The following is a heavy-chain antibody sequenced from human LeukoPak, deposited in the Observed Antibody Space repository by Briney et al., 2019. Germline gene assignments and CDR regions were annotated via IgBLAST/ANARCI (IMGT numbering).Heavy chain of an antibody. CDR1: GYTFSGYY. CDR2: INPNSGGT. D-gene: IGHD4-11*01. Sequence: ASVKVSCKASGYTFSGYYMHWVRQAPGQGLERMRWINPNSGGTKSAQKFQGRVTMTRDTSISTAYMELSRLRSDDTAVYYCARDQDYSNYHKYYYYMDVWGKGTTVTVSS. CDR3: ARDQDYSNYHKYYYYMDV. J-gene: IGHJ6*03. V-gene: IGHV1-2*02.